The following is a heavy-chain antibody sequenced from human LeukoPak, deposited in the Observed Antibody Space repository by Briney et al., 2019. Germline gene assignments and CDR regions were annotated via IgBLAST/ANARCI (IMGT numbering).Heavy chain of an antibody. D-gene: IGHD6-19*01. Sequence: PGGSLRLSCVASGFTFTDYFMSWVRQAPGKGLEWVSYISSSSSTIYYADSVKGRFTISRDNAKNSLYLQMNSLRAEDTAVYYCARGRAVAANYYFDYWGQGTLVTVSS. CDR1: GFTFTDYF. CDR2: ISSSSSTI. CDR3: ARGRAVAANYYFDY. V-gene: IGHV3-48*01. J-gene: IGHJ4*02.